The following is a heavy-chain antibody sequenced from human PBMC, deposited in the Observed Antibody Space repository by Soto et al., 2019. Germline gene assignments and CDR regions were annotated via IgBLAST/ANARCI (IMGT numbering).Heavy chain of an antibody. CDR3: ARSGGSGTYWYFDL. CDR1: GFTFSSYS. CDR2: ISSSSSYI. J-gene: IGHJ2*01. V-gene: IGHV3-21*01. Sequence: PGGSLRLSCAASGFTFSSYSMNWVRQAPGKGLEWVSSISSSSSYIYYADSVKGRFTISRDNAKNSLYLQMNSLRAEDTAVYYCARSGGSGTYWYFDLWGRGTRVSVSS. D-gene: IGHD3-10*01.